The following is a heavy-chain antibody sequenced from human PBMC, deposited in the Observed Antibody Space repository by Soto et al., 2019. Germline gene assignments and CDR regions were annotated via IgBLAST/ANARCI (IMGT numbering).Heavy chain of an antibody. J-gene: IGHJ3*02. D-gene: IGHD4-17*01. CDR2: ISAYNGNT. CDR3: ASGLEDYGDYVDAFDI. CDR1: GYTFTSYG. Sequence: GASVKVSCKASGYTFTSYGISWVRQAPGHGLEWMGWISAYNGNTNYAQKLQGRVTMTTDTSTSTAYMELRSLRSDDTAVYYCASGLEDYGDYVDAFDIWGQGTMVTVSS. V-gene: IGHV1-18*04.